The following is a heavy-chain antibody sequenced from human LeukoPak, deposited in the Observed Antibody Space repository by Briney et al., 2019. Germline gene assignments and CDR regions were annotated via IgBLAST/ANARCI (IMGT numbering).Heavy chain of an antibody. CDR1: GGSISGYY. D-gene: IGHD2-2*01. J-gene: IGHJ6*02. Sequence: SETLSLTCTVFGGSISGYYWNWIRQVPGKGLEWIGFLHHSGSTDYNPSLQSRVTISVDTSKNQLSLKLRSVTAADTAVYYCASSKIPSGRYYYYYGMDVWGQGTTVTVSS. V-gene: IGHV4-59*01. CDR2: LHHSGST. CDR3: ASSKIPSGRYYYYYGMDV.